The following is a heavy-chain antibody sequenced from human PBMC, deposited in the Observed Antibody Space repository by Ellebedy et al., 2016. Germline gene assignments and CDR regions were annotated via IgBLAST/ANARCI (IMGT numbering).Heavy chain of an antibody. Sequence: GGSLRLXXAASGFTVSHNYVSWVRQPPGKGLEWLANIKEDGSEKHYVDSVRGRFTISRDNAKNTVYLQMNSLRPDDTAVYYCARGLLGDSPGLDVWGQGTAVTVSS. CDR1: GFTVSHNY. CDR3: ARGLLGDSPGLDV. J-gene: IGHJ6*02. CDR2: IKEDGSEK. D-gene: IGHD5-12*01. V-gene: IGHV3-7*02.